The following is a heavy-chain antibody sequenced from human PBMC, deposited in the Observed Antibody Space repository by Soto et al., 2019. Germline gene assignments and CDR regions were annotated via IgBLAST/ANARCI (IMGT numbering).Heavy chain of an antibody. CDR1: GVTISSGAYY. D-gene: IGHD3-16*02. V-gene: IGHV4-31*03. Sequence: SETLSLTCTVSGVTISSGAYYWSWIRQHPGKGLEWIGNIYYNGSTYYSPSLKSRVAISLDTSKNQFSLRLSSVAAADTAVYYCARYRFSGTKWSKFDYWGQGTLVAVSS. J-gene: IGHJ4*02. CDR2: IYYNGST. CDR3: ARYRFSGTKWSKFDY.